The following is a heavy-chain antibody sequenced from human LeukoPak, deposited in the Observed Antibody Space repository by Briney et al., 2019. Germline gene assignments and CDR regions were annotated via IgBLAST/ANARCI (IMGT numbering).Heavy chain of an antibody. CDR2: IGTAGDT. V-gene: IGHV3-13*01. Sequence: GGSLRLSCAASGFTFSSYDMHWVRQATGKGLEWVSAIGTAGDTYHPGSVKGRFTISRESAKNSLYLQMNSLRAEDTAVYYCANSPVGTRYSSGWYGGYWGQGTLVTVSS. J-gene: IGHJ4*02. CDR3: ANSPVGTRYSSGWYGGY. CDR1: GFTFSSYD. D-gene: IGHD6-19*01.